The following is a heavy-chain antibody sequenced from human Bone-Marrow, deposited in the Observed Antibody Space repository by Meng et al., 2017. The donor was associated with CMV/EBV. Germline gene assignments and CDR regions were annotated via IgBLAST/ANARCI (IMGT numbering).Heavy chain of an antibody. CDR1: GGSISSSSYY. Sequence: SETLSLTCTVSGGSISSSSYYWGWIRQPPGKGLEWIGRIYYSGSTYYNPSLKSRVTISVDTSKNQFSLKLSSVTAADTAVYYCARESYCSGGSCYSGVDYWGQGTLVTVSS. D-gene: IGHD2-15*01. CDR2: IYYSGST. CDR3: ARESYCSGGSCYSGVDY. V-gene: IGHV4-39*07. J-gene: IGHJ4*02.